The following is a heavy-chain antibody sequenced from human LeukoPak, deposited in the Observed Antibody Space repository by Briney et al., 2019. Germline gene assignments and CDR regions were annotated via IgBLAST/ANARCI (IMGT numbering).Heavy chain of an antibody. J-gene: IGHJ4*02. D-gene: IGHD2-15*01. CDR1: GGSINTYY. CDR3: ARSRGYCGGGSCYHYFDY. V-gene: IGHV4-4*07. Sequence: SETLSLTCTVSGGSINTYYWSWIRQPAGKGLEWIGRISASGNTDYNPSLKSRVTMSVDTSKDQLSLKLSSVTAADTAVYHCARSRGYCGGGSCYHYFDYWGQGTLVTVSS. CDR2: ISASGNT.